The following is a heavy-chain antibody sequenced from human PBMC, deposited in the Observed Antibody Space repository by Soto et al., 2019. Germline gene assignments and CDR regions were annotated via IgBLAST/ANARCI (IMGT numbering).Heavy chain of an antibody. V-gene: IGHV3-48*01. CDR3: TREKSGTTDY. D-gene: IGHD1-1*01. CDR1: GFTFSSYS. Sequence: EVQLVESGGGLVQPGGSLRLSCAVSGFTFSSYSMNWVRQAPGKGLEWVSYISSSSSTIYYADSVKGRFTISRDNAKNSLYRQMNSLRAEDTAVYYCTREKSGTTDYWGQGTLVTVSS. J-gene: IGHJ4*02. CDR2: ISSSSSTI.